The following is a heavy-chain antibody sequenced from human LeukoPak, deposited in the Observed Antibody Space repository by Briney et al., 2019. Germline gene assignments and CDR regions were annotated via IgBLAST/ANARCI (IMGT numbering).Heavy chain of an antibody. CDR2: ISGSGGST. Sequence: GGSLRLSCAASGFTFSSYAMSWVRQAPGKGLEWVSAISGSGGSTYYADSVKGRFTISRDNSKNTLYLQMNSLRAEDTAVYYCASSDSSSWHNNWFDPWGQGTLVTVSS. J-gene: IGHJ5*02. D-gene: IGHD6-13*01. CDR1: GFTFSSYA. CDR3: ASSDSSSWHNNWFDP. V-gene: IGHV3-23*01.